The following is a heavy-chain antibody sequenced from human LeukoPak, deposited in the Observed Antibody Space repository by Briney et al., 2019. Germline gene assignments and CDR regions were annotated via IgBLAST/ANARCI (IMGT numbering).Heavy chain of an antibody. Sequence: GGSLRLSCAASGFTFSSYGMHWVRQAPGKGLEWVAFIRYDGSNKYYADSVKGRFTISRDNSKNTLYLQMNSLRAEDTAVYYCAKVKGFGELSIDYWGQGTLVTVSS. V-gene: IGHV3-30*02. J-gene: IGHJ4*02. CDR1: GFTFSSYG. D-gene: IGHD3-10*01. CDR3: AKVKGFGELSIDY. CDR2: IRYDGSNK.